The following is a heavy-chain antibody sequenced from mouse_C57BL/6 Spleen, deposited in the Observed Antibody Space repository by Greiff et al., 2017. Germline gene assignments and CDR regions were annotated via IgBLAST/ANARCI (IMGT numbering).Heavy chain of an antibody. D-gene: IGHD2-4*01. J-gene: IGHJ3*01. CDR3: AREDYDRGGFAY. V-gene: IGHV5-2*01. Sequence: EVHVVESGGGLVQPGESLKLSCASNEYDFPSHDMSWVRKTPEKRLELVAAINSDGGSTYYPDTMERRFNISRDNTKKTLYLQVSSLRTEDTAVYYCAREDYDRGGFAYWGQGTLVTVSA. CDR2: INSDGGST. CDR1: EYDFPSHD.